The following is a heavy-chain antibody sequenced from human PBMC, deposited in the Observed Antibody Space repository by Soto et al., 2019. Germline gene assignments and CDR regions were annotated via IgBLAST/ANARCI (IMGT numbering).Heavy chain of an antibody. J-gene: IGHJ4*02. CDR3: AVPGDGDFDY. Sequence: QVQLQESVPGLVEPSGTLSLTCAVSGASIGTNNWWSWVRQPPGKVLEWIGEVYHSWTTNCNPSLKSRVTISIDNSKNQFPLRLTSMTAADTAVYYCAVPGDGDFDYWSQGTLVTVSS. CDR2: VYHSWTT. CDR1: GASIGTNNW. V-gene: IGHV4-4*02.